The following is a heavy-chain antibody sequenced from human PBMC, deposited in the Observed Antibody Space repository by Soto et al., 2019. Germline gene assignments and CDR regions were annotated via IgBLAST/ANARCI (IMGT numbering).Heavy chain of an antibody. CDR3: ARGQSSSTLDY. CDR2: ISSSGSTI. V-gene: IGHV3-11*01. J-gene: IGHJ4*02. CDR1: GFTFSDYY. Sequence: QVQLVESGGGLVKPGGSLRLSCAASGFTFSDYYMSWIRQAPGKGLEWVSYISSSGSTIYYADSVKGRFTISRDNAKNSLYLQMNSLRAEXXXXXYCARGQSSSTLDYWGQGTLVTVSS. D-gene: IGHD6-6*01.